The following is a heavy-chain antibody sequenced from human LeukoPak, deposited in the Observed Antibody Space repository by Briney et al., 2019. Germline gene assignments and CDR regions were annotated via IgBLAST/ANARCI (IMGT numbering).Heavy chain of an antibody. Sequence: GGSLRLSCAASGFTFSYAWMSWVRQAPGKGLEWVGRIKSKTDGGTADYAAPVKGRFTISRDDSENTLYLQMNSLKTEDTAVYYCTTMPLDYDILTGYYTTSFDYWGQGTLVTVPS. J-gene: IGHJ4*02. CDR1: GFTFSYAW. V-gene: IGHV3-15*01. D-gene: IGHD3-9*01. CDR3: TTMPLDYDILTGYYTTSFDY. CDR2: IKSKTDGGTA.